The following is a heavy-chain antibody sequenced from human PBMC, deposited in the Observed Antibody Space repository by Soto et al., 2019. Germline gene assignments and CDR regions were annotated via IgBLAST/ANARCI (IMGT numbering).Heavy chain of an antibody. J-gene: IGHJ4*02. CDR2: ITSSSSTQ. CDR3: ARVAGYNSGWFIDY. V-gene: IGHV3-48*02. Sequence: EVQLVESGGGLVQPGGSLRLSCAASGFTFSSYNMNWVRQAPGKGLEWVSYITSSSSTQYYADSVKGRFTISRANAKNSLYLQMNSLRDEDTAVYYCARVAGYNSGWFIDYWGQGTLVTVSS. D-gene: IGHD6-19*01. CDR1: GFTFSSYN.